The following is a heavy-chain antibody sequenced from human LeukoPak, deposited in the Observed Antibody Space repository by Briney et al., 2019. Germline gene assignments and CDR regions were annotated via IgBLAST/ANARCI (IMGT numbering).Heavy chain of an antibody. CDR1: GYTFTSYA. CDR3: ARGHSSSWYDNWFDP. Sequence: ASVKVSCKASGYTFTSYAMHWVRQAPGQGLEWMGWINAGNGNTKYSQKFQGRVTITRDTSASTAYMELSSLRSEDTAVYYCARGHSSSWYDNWFDPWGQGTLVTVSS. CDR2: INAGNGNT. V-gene: IGHV1-3*01. D-gene: IGHD6-13*01. J-gene: IGHJ5*02.